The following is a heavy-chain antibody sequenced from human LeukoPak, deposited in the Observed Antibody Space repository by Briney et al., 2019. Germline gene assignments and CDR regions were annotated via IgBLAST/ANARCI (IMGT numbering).Heavy chain of an antibody. D-gene: IGHD2-21*01. Sequence: ASVKVSCKASGGTFSSYAISWVRQAPGQGLEWMGGIIPIFGTANYAQKLQGRVTITADESTSTAYMELSSLRSEDTAVYYCARVFVEGAFDIWGQGTMVTVSS. J-gene: IGHJ3*02. CDR1: GGTFSSYA. CDR3: ARVFVEGAFDI. V-gene: IGHV1-69*13. CDR2: IIPIFGTA.